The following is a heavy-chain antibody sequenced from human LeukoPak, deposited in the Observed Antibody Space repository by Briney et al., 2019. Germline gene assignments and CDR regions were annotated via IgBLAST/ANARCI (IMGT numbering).Heavy chain of an antibody. CDR3: ARDCGHYDFWSGPDY. V-gene: IGHV3-30-3*01. CDR1: GFTFSSYA. D-gene: IGHD3-3*01. Sequence: GGSLRLSCAASGFTFSSYAMHWVRQAPGKGLEWVAVISYDGSNKYYADSVKGRFTISRDNSKNTLYLQMNSLRAEDTAVYYCARDCGHYDFWSGPDYWGQGTLVTVSS. CDR2: ISYDGSNK. J-gene: IGHJ4*02.